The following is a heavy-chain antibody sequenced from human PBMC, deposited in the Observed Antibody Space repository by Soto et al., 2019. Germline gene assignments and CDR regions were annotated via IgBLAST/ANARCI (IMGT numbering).Heavy chain of an antibody. CDR3: ARVLSSGWSDY. V-gene: IGHV1-18*01. D-gene: IGHD6-19*01. CDR2: ISAYDGNT. CDR1: GYTFTSYG. J-gene: IGHJ4*02. Sequence: ASVKVSCKAAGYTFTSYGISWVRQAPGQGLEWMGWISAYDGNTNYAQKLQGRVAMTTDTSTSTAYMELRSLRSDDTAVYYCARVLSSGWSDYWDQGTLVTVSS.